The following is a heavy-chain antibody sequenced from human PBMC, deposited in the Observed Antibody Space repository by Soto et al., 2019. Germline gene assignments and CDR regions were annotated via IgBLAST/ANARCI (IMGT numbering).Heavy chain of an antibody. CDR2: ISSSSSYT. CDR3: ARAPARSSSYSYGYAYYFDY. CDR1: GFTFSDYY. J-gene: IGHJ4*02. D-gene: IGHD5-18*01. Sequence: GGSLRLSCAASGFTFSDYYMSWIRQAPGKGLEWVSYISSSSSYTNYADSVKGRFTISRDNAKNSLYLQMNSLRAEDTAVYYCARAPARSSSYSYGYAYYFDYWGQGTLVTVSS. V-gene: IGHV3-11*06.